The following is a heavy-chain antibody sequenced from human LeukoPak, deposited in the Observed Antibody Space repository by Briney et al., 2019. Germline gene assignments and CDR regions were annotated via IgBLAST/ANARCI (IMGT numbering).Heavy chain of an antibody. V-gene: IGHV1-2*02. CDR1: GYTFTGYY. CDR3: ARYYDSSGYYYGDAFDI. Sequence: ASVKVSCKASGYTFTGYYMHWVRQAPGQGLEWMGWINPNSGGTNYAQKFQGRVTMTRDTSISTAYMELSRLRSDDTAVYYCARYYDSSGYYYGDAFDIWGQVTMVTVSS. CDR2: INPNSGGT. J-gene: IGHJ3*02. D-gene: IGHD3-22*01.